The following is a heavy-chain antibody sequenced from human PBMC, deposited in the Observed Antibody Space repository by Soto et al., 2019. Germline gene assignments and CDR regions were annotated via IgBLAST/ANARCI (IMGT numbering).Heavy chain of an antibody. Sequence: QVQLVQSGAEVKKPGSSVKVSCKASGGTFSSYAISWVRQAPGQGVEWMGGIIPIFGTANYAQKFQGRVTITADASTRSAYMELGSLRSDDTAVYYLAREWRRTQGSWFAPWGQGTLVTVSS. CDR3: AREWRRTQGSWFAP. J-gene: IGHJ5*02. V-gene: IGHV1-69*01. CDR2: IIPIFGTA. CDR1: GGTFSSYA. D-gene: IGHD3-3*01.